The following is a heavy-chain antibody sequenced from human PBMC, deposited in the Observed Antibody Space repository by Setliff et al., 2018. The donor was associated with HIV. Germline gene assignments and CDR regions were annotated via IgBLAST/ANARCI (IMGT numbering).Heavy chain of an antibody. J-gene: IGHJ4*02. Sequence: SETLSLTCTVSGYSISSGYYWGWIRQPPGKGLEWIGSIYHSGSTYYNPSLKSRVTISVDTSKNQFSLKLSSVTAADTAVYYCARQGSRYNFWSGFWGQGTLVTVSS. CDR2: IYHSGST. V-gene: IGHV4-38-2*02. CDR1: GYSISSGYY. D-gene: IGHD3-3*01. CDR3: ARQGSRYNFWSGF.